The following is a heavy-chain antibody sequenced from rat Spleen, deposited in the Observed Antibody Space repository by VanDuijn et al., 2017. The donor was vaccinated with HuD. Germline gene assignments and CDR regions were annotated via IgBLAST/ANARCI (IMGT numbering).Heavy chain of an antibody. CDR2: ISYDGGSI. Sequence: EVQLVESDGGLVQPGRSLKLSCAASGFTFNKYDMAWVRQAPKRGLEWVAYISYDGGSIYYRDSVKGRFTISRDNAKSTLYLQMDSLRSEDTATYYCTTDRTGALMDAWGQGASVTVSS. V-gene: IGHV5-20*01. J-gene: IGHJ4*01. CDR1: GFTFNKYD. D-gene: IGHD5-1*01. CDR3: TTDRTGALMDA.